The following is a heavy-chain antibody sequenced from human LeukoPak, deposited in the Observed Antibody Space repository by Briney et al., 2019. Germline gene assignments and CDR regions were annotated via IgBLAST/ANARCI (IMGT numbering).Heavy chain of an antibody. J-gene: IGHJ4*02. Sequence: GGSLRLSCAASGFTFSDYYMSWIRQAPGKGLEWVSYISSSGSTIYYADSVKGRFTISRDNAKNSLYLQMNSLRAEDTAVYDCARAYSGYDGITYFDYWGQGTLVTVSS. V-gene: IGHV3-11*01. CDR1: GFTFSDYY. CDR3: ARAYSGYDGITYFDY. D-gene: IGHD5-12*01. CDR2: ISSSGSTI.